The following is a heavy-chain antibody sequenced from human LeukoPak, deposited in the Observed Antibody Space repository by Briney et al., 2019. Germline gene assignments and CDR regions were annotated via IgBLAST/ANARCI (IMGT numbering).Heavy chain of an antibody. CDR3: ARGAGYYNYYFDY. CDR2: INPNRGGT. D-gene: IGHD3-9*01. J-gene: IGHJ4*02. CDR1: GYTFTAYH. V-gene: IGHV1-2*02. Sequence: ASVTVSFKASGYTFTAYHMHWVRQAPGQGLEWMGCINPNRGGTNYAQMFQGRVTMTRDTSINTVYMELISLRSDDTAVYYCARGAGYYNYYFDYWGQGVLVTVSS.